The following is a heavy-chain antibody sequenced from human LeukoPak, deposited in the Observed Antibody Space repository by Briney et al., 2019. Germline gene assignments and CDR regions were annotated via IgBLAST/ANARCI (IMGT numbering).Heavy chain of an antibody. CDR3: ARGPEYYDSSGYSPDAFDI. D-gene: IGHD3-22*01. J-gene: IGHJ3*02. CDR2: MNPNSGNT. Sequence: ASVKVSCKASGYTFTSYDINWVRQATGQGLEWMGWMNPNSGNTGYAQKFQGRVTMTRNTSISTAYMELSSLRSEDTAVYYCARGPEYYDSSGYSPDAFDIWGQGTMVTVSS. V-gene: IGHV1-8*01. CDR1: GYTFTSYD.